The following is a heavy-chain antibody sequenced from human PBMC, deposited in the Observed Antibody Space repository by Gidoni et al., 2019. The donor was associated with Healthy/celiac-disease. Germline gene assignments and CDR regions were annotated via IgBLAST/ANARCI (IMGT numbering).Heavy chain of an antibody. CDR1: GFTFSSYA. CDR3: AKSRGVRGVQDY. CDR2: ISGSGGST. D-gene: IGHD3-10*01. V-gene: IGHV3-23*01. J-gene: IGHJ4*02. Sequence: EVQLLESGGGLVQPGGSLRLSCASSGFTFSSYAMSWVRQAPGKGLEWVSAISGSGGSTYYADSVKGRFTISRDNSKNTLYLQMNSLRAEDTAVYYCAKSRGVRGVQDYWGQGTLVTVSS.